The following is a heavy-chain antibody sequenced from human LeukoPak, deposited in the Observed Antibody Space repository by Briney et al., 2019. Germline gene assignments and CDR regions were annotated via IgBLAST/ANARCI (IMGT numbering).Heavy chain of an antibody. CDR3: ARATYYYGSGTYWFDP. Sequence: ASXXVSCKASGYTFTCYYMHWVGQAPGQGLEWMGWINPNSGCTNYAQKFQGRVTMTRDTSISTAYMELSRLRSDDTAVYYCARATYYYGSGTYWFDPWGQGTLVTVSS. CDR2: INPNSGCT. D-gene: IGHD3-10*01. V-gene: IGHV1-2*02. J-gene: IGHJ5*02. CDR1: GYTFTCYY.